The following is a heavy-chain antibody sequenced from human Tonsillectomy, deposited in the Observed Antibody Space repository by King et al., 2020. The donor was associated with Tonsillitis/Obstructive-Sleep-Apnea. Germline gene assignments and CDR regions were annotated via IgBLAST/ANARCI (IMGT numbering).Heavy chain of an antibody. J-gene: IGHJ4*02. CDR2: IYYSGTT. CDR3: ARGDDYDNYLDY. CDR1: GDSIGTGGYY. D-gene: IGHD4-17*01. Sequence: VQLQESGPGLVKPSHTLSLTCSVSGDSIGTGGYYWSWIRPHPGKGLEWIGYIYYSGTTFYSPSLKSRVTISVDTSKNQFSLKLSSVTAADTAIYFCARGDDYDNYLDYWGQGTLVTVSS. V-gene: IGHV4-31*03.